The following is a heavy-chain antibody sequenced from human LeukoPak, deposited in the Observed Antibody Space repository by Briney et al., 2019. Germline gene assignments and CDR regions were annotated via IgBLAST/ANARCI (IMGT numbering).Heavy chain of an antibody. CDR2: INPNSGGT. CDR3: ARTHICYDSSGYYYYFDY. D-gene: IGHD3-22*01. CDR1: GYTFTSYG. V-gene: IGHV1-2*06. J-gene: IGHJ4*02. Sequence: ASVKVSCKASGYTFTSYGISWVLQAPGQGLEWMGRINPNSGGTNYAQKFQGRVTMTRDTSISTAYMELSRLRSDDTAVYYCARTHICYDSSGYYYYFDYWGQGTLVTVSS.